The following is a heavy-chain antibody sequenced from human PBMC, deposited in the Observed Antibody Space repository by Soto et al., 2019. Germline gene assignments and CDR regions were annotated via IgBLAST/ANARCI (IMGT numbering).Heavy chain of an antibody. J-gene: IGHJ6*02. CDR1: GFSFSKYK. V-gene: IGHV5-51*01. CDR3: ARGCGDYYYYYYGMDV. Sequence: LGESLKISCEGSGFSFSKYKIGWVRQMPGKGLEWMGIINPGDSDTRYSPSFQGQVTISADKSISTAYLQWSTLKASDTATYYCARGCGDYYYYYYGMDVWGQGTSVTVSS. CDR2: INPGDSDT. D-gene: IGHD3-10*01.